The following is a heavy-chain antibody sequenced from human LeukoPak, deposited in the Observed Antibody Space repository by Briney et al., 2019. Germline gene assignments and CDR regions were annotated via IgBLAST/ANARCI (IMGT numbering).Heavy chain of an antibody. D-gene: IGHD1-1*01. CDR2: ISAYNGNT. Sequence: ASVKVSCKASGYTFTSYGISWVRQAPGQGLEWMGWISAYNGNTKYSQKFQGRVTITRDTSASTAYMELSSLRSEDTAVYYCARINDYYGMDVWGQGTTVTVSS. J-gene: IGHJ6*02. V-gene: IGHV1-18*01. CDR1: GYTFTSYG. CDR3: ARINDYYGMDV.